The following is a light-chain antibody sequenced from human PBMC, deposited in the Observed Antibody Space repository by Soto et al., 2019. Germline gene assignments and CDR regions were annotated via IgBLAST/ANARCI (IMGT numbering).Light chain of an antibody. V-gene: IGKV3-15*01. Sequence: EIVMTQSPATLSVSPGERVTLSCRASQSVSRFLAWYQQRPGQAPRLLIYDTSTRATGVPARFSGSGSGTEFSLTIRSLQSEAFAVYYCQQYDNWPPCTFGQGTKLEVK. CDR3: QQYDNWPPCT. J-gene: IGKJ2*02. CDR2: DTS. CDR1: QSVSRF.